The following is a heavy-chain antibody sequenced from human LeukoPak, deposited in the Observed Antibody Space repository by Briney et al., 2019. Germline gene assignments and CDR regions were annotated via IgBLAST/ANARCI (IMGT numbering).Heavy chain of an antibody. CDR1: GFTFYMYA. CDR3: AKDRPNFHENSGHYYRRDGDS. CDR2: MCGTAGCT. D-gene: IGHD3-22*01. Sequence: PGGSLRLSCQASGFTFYMYAMSWVRQAPGKGLEWVASMCGTAGCTFYPDSVKGRFTISRDNSKNVLYLRMKSLTAEDTAIYYCAKDRPNFHENSGHYYRRDGDSWGQGTLVTVSS. J-gene: IGHJ5*01. V-gene: IGHV3-23*01.